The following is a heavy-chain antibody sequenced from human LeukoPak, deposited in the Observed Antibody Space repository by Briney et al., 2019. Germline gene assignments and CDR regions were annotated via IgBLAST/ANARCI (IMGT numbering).Heavy chain of an antibody. CDR3: ARAVPDIVHGYYFDY. CDR1: GFTFSSYS. J-gene: IGHJ4*02. Sequence: GGSLRLSCAASGFTFSSYSMNWVRQAPGKGLEWVSSISSSSSYIYYADSVKGRFTISRDNAKNSLYLQMNSLRAEDTAVYYCARAVPDIVHGYYFDYWGQGTLVTVSS. CDR2: ISSSSSYI. D-gene: IGHD2-8*01. V-gene: IGHV3-21*01.